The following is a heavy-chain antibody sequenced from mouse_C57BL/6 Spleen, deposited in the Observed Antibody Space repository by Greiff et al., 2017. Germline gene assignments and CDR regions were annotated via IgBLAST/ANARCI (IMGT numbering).Heavy chain of an antibody. CDR3: ERDYYGGYAMDY. Sequence: EVMLVESGGGLVKPGGSLKLSCAASGFTFSSYTMSWVRQTPEKRLEWVATISGGGGNTYYPDSVKGRFTISRDNAKNTLYLQMSTLRSEDTALYYCERDYYGGYAMDYWGTGTSVTVSS. V-gene: IGHV5-9*01. J-gene: IGHJ4*01. D-gene: IGHD1-2*01. CDR1: GFTFSSYT. CDR2: ISGGGGNT.